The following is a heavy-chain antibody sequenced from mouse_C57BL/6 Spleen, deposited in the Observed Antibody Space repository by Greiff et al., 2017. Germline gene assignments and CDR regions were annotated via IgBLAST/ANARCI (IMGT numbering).Heavy chain of an antibody. D-gene: IGHD2-3*01. CDR2: IWRGGST. J-gene: IGHJ4*01. CDR3: AKTPPDGYYGPYDYAMDY. CDR1: GFSLTSYG. Sequence: QVQLKESGPGLVQPSQSLSITCTVSGFSLTSYGVHWVRQSPGKGLEWLGVIWRGGSTDYNAAFMSRLSITKDNSKSQVFFKMNSLQADDTAIYYCAKTPPDGYYGPYDYAMDYWGQGTSVTVSS. V-gene: IGHV2-5*01.